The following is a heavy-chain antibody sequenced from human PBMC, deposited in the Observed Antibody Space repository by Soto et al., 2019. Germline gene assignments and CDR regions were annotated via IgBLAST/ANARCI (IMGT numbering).Heavy chain of an antibody. D-gene: IGHD3-10*01. V-gene: IGHV1-18*01. CDR3: ARNTAEWFGELLQYHYYYMDV. Sequence: GASVKVSCKASGYIFTSYGISWVRQAPGQGLERMGWISGYNGNTNYAQKLQGRVTMTTDTSTSTAYMELRSLRSDDTAVYYCARNTAEWFGELLQYHYYYMDVWGKGTTVTVSS. CDR2: ISGYNGNT. CDR1: GYIFTSYG. J-gene: IGHJ6*03.